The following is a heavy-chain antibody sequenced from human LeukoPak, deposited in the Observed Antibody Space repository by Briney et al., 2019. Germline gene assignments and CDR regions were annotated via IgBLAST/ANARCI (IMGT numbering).Heavy chain of an antibody. CDR1: GFTFSRFE. J-gene: IGHJ4*02. CDR3: AREKEACHGACSDC. CDR2: ISGTGASL. V-gene: IGHV3-48*03. Sequence: GGSLRLSCAASGFTFSRFEVNWVRQAPGKGLEYVSEISGTGASLHYADSVRGRFTVSRDNSESSLSLQMNSLRVEDTAVYSCAREKEACHGACSDCWGQGTVVTVSS. D-gene: IGHD1-26*01.